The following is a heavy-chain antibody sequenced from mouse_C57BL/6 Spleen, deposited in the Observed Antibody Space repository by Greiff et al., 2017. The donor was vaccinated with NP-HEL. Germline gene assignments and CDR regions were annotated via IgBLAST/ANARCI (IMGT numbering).Heavy chain of an antibody. V-gene: IGHV5-16*01. D-gene: IGHD2-4*01. CDR3: AREDYDGTDY. CDR2: INYDGSST. J-gene: IGHJ2*01. Sequence: EVMLVESEGGLVQPGSSMKLSCTASGFTFSDYYMAWVRQVPEKGLEWVANINYDGSSTYYLDSLKSRFIISRDNAKNILYLQMSSLKSEDTATYYCAREDYDGTDYWGQGTTLTVSS. CDR1: GFTFSDYY.